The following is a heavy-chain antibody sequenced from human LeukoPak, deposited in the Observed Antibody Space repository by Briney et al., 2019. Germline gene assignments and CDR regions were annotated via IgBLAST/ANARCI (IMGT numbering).Heavy chain of an antibody. CDR2: ISSSSGTI. V-gene: IGHV3-48*01. CDR3: ARGLAATPH. Sequence: GRSLRLSCAASGFTFSSYGMDWVRQAPGKGLEWISFISSSSGTIYYTDSVKGRFTISRDNAKNSLYLQMNSLRAEDTAVYYCARGLAATPHWGQGTLVTVSS. CDR1: GFTFSSYG. J-gene: IGHJ4*02. D-gene: IGHD2-15*01.